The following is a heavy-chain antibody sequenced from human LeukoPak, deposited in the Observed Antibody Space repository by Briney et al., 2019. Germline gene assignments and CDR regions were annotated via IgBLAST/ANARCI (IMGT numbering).Heavy chain of an antibody. J-gene: IGHJ5*02. D-gene: IGHD2-21*02. V-gene: IGHV4-39*01. Sequence: SETLSLTCTVSGGSISSSSYYWGWIRQPPGKGLEWIGSIYYSGSTYYNPSLKSRVTISVDTSKNQFSLKLSSVTAADTAVYYCARHFWGVTAIYLSVGKYNWFDPWGQGTLVTVSS. CDR2: IYYSGST. CDR1: GGSISSSSYY. CDR3: ARHFWGVTAIYLSVGKYNWFDP.